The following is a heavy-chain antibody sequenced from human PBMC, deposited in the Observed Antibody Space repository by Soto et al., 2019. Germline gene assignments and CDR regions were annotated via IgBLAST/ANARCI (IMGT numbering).Heavy chain of an antibody. Sequence: EVQLLESGGGLVQPGGSLRLSCAASGFTFSSYAMSWVRQAPGKGLEWVSAVSGSGGSTYYADSVKGRFTISRDNSKNTLYLQMNSLRAEDTAVYYCAKGDHVVVVAATIDYWGQGTLVTVSS. CDR2: VSGSGGST. D-gene: IGHD2-15*01. CDR1: GFTFSSYA. J-gene: IGHJ4*02. V-gene: IGHV3-23*01. CDR3: AKGDHVVVVAATIDY.